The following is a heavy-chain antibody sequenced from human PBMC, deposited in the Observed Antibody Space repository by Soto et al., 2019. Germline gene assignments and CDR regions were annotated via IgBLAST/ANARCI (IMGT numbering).Heavy chain of an antibody. Sequence: QLQLQESGPGLGKPSETLSLTCTVSGGSVSSSSYYWGWIRQPPGKGLEWIGSIYYSGRTYSNPSLKSRVTMSVNTSKNQFSLKLSSVTAADTAMYYCARSYSLLGGFDPWGQGTLVTVSS. CDR3: ARSYSLLGGFDP. V-gene: IGHV4-39*01. J-gene: IGHJ5*02. D-gene: IGHD3-10*01. CDR1: GGSVSSSSYY. CDR2: IYYSGRT.